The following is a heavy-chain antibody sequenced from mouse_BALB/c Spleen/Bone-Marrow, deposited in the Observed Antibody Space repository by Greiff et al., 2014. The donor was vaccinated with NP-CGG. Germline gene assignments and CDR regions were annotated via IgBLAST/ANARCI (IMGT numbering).Heavy chain of an antibody. Sequence: QVQLQQSGAELVRPGTSVKVSCKASGYAFTNYLIEWVKQRPGQGLEWIGVINPGSGGTSYNEKFKGKATLTADKSSSTAYMQLSSLTSDDSAVYFCARWDYAMDYWGQGTSVTVSS. CDR3: ARWDYAMDY. V-gene: IGHV1-54*01. CDR1: GYAFTNYL. CDR2: INPGSGGT. J-gene: IGHJ4*01.